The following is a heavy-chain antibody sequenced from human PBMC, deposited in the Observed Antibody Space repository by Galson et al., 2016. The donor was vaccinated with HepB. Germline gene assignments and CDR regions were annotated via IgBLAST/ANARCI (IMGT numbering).Heavy chain of an antibody. J-gene: IGHJ4*02. CDR3: GKDIGQTSASYKFWGPSLIDH. V-gene: IGHV3-9*01. CDR1: GFTFDDFA. Sequence: SLRLSCAASGFTFDDFAMHWVRQAPGKGLEWVSGITWNSGNMGYGNSVKGRFTISRDNTKNTLYLQMNSLRPEDTAFYYCGKDIGQTSASYKFWGPSLIDHWGQGTLLTVSS. CDR2: ITWNSGNM. D-gene: IGHD7-27*01.